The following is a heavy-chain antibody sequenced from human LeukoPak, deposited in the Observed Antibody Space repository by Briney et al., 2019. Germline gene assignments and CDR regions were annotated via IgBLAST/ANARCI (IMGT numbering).Heavy chain of an antibody. CDR1: GFTFSDYA. CDR2: IWYDGSNK. D-gene: IGHD2-2*01. Sequence: GGSLRLSCAASGFTFSDYAMSWFRQAPGKGLEWVAAIWYDGSNKNYADSVRGRFTISRDNSKNTLYLQMNSLRAEDTAVYYCARAYCSSTSCYADYYYGMDVWGQGTTVTVSS. CDR3: ARAYCSSTSCYADYYYGMDV. V-gene: IGHV3-33*01. J-gene: IGHJ6*02.